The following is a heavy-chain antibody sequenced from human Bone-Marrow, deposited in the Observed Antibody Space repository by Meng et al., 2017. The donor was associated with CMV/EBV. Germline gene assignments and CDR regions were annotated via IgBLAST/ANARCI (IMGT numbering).Heavy chain of an antibody. CDR1: GFTFNDHY. CDR3: ARSVDY. J-gene: IGHJ4*02. CDR2: ISSSSSTI. Sequence: GGSLRLSCAASGFTFNDHYMNWIRQAPGKGLEWVSYISSSSSTIYYADSVKGRFTISRDNAKNSQYLQMNSLRAEDTAVYYCARSVDYWGQGTLVTVSS. V-gene: IGHV3-11*04.